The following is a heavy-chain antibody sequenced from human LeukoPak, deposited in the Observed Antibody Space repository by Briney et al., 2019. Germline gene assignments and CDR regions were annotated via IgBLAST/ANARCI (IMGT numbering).Heavy chain of an antibody. CDR1: GFTFSSYA. D-gene: IGHD6-6*01. V-gene: IGHV3-23*01. J-gene: IGHJ5*01. Sequence: PGGSLRLSCAASGFTFSSYAMSWVRQAPGKGLEWVSAISGSGGSTYYADSVKGRITISRDNSKNTVYLQMNSLRAEDTAVYFCVKTFQYSSNWYDYWGQGTLVTVSS. CDR3: VKTFQYSSNWYDY. CDR2: ISGSGGST.